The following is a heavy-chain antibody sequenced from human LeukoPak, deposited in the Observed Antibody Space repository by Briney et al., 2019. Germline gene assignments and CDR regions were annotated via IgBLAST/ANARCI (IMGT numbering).Heavy chain of an antibody. CDR1: GAIFSNHA. J-gene: IGHJ4*02. CDR3: ASTSMVRGVITPFDY. V-gene: IGHV3-23*01. CDR2: ISGTGVTT. D-gene: IGHD3-10*01. Sequence: GGSLRLSXAASGAIFSNHAMSWVRQAPGKGLEWVSLISGTGVTTYYAASVKGQFTISRDNSKNTLYLQMNSLRAEDTALYYCASTSMVRGVITPFDYWGQGTLVTVSS.